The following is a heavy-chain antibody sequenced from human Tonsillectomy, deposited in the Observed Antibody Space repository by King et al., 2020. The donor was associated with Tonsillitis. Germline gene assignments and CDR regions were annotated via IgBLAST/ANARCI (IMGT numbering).Heavy chain of an antibody. D-gene: IGHD1-1*01. Sequence: VQLVESGGGLVKPGGSLRLSCAASGFTFSSYSMNWVRQAPGKGLEWVSSISISSIYIYYADSVKGRFTISRDNAKNSLYLQMNSLRAEDTAVYYCTRASPTYYYGMDVWGQGTTVTVSS. CDR1: GFTFSSYS. V-gene: IGHV3-21*01. J-gene: IGHJ6*02. CDR2: ISISSIYI. CDR3: TRASPTYYYGMDV.